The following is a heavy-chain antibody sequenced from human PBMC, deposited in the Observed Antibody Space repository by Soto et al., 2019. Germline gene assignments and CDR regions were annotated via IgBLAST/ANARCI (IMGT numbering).Heavy chain of an antibody. Sequence: SVKVSCKASGYTFTSYGISWVRQAPGQGLEWMGGIIPIFGTANYAQKFQGRVTITADESTSTAYMELSSLRSEDTAVYYCARDPGGVRGAIYYYGMGVWGQGTTVTVSS. J-gene: IGHJ6*02. V-gene: IGHV1-69*13. D-gene: IGHD3-10*01. CDR1: GYTFTSYG. CDR3: ARDPGGVRGAIYYYGMGV. CDR2: IIPIFGTA.